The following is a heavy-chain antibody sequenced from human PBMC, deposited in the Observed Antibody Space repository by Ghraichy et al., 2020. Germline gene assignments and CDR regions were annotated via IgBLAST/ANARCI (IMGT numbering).Heavy chain of an antibody. CDR2: ISSNGGST. CDR3: VKDRLVCTGGVCYPYWYFDL. CDR1: GFTFSSYA. J-gene: IGHJ2*01. V-gene: IGHV3-64D*06. Sequence: GGSLRLSCSASGFTFSSYAMHWVRQAPGKGLEYVSAISSNGGSTYYADSVKGRFTISRDNSKNTLYLQMSSLRAEDTAVYYCVKDRLVCTGGVCYPYWYFDLWGRGTLVTVSS. D-gene: IGHD2-8*02.